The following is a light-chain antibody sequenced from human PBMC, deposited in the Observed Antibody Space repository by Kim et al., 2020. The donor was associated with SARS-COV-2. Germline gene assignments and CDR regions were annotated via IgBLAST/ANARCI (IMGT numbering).Light chain of an antibody. CDR1: QSVSSN. CDR2: GAS. J-gene: IGKJ5*01. Sequence: EIVMTQSPATLSVSPGERATLSCRASQSVSSNLAWYQQKPGQAPRLLIYGASTRATGIPARFSGSGSGTEFTLTISSLQSEDFAVYYWQKYNNWPPITFGQGTRREIK. CDR3: QKYNNWPPIT. V-gene: IGKV3-15*01.